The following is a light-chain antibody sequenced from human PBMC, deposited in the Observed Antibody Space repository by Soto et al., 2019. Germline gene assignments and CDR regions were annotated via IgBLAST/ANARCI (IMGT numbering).Light chain of an antibody. CDR2: EGS. CDR3: CSYAGGSTYV. Sequence: QSVLTQPASVSGSPGQSITISCTGTSSDVGSYNLVSWYQQHPGKAPKLMIYEGSKRPSGVSNRFSGSKSGNTASLTISGLQAEDEADYYCCSYAGGSTYVFGTGTKLTVI. CDR1: SSDVGSYNL. V-gene: IGLV2-23*01. J-gene: IGLJ1*01.